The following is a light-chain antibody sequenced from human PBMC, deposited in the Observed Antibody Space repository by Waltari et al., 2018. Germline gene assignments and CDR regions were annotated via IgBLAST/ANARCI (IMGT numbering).Light chain of an antibody. CDR1: QSVLYSSNNKNY. J-gene: IGKJ1*01. Sequence: DIVMTQHPDSLAVSLGERATINCKSSQSVLYSSNNKNYLAWYQQKPGQPPKLLIYWASTRESGVPDRFSGSGSGTDFTLTISSLQAEDVAVYYCQQYYSTPRTFGQGTKVEIK. V-gene: IGKV4-1*01. CDR3: QQYYSTPRT. CDR2: WAS.